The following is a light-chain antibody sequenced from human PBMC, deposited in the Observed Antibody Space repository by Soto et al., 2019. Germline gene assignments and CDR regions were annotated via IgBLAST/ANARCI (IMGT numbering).Light chain of an antibody. Sequence: DIQMTQSPSSLSASVGDRVTITCRASQSISSYLNWYQQKPGKAPKLLIYAASSLQSGVPSRFSGSGSGTEFTLTISSLQPDDFATYYCQQSYSTPWTFGPWTKVEIK. V-gene: IGKV1-39*01. CDR3: QQSYSTPWT. CDR2: AAS. CDR1: QSISSY. J-gene: IGKJ1*01.